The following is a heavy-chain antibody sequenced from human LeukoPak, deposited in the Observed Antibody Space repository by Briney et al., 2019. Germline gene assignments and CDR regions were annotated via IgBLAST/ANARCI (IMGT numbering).Heavy chain of an antibody. D-gene: IGHD1-1*01. J-gene: IGHJ4*02. V-gene: IGHV3-23*01. CDR3: AKENPLQNWNYDY. Sequence: PGGSLRLSCSVSGFTFSSYSINWVRQAPGRGLEWVSAFGGGSSSTYYADSVRGRFTISRDNSKNTVYLQMDSLRAEDTAVYYCAKENPLQNWNYDYWGQGTLVTVSS. CDR2: FGGGSSST. CDR1: GFTFSSYS.